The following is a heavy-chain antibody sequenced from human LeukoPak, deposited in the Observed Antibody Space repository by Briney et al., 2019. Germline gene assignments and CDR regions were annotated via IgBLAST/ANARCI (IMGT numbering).Heavy chain of an antibody. Sequence: GGSLRLSCAASGFTFSSYWMHWVRQAPGKGLVWVSRINSDGSSTSYADSVKGRFTISRDNSKNTLYLQMNSLRAEDTAVYYCASVGTPNYYYYGMDVWGQGTTVTVSS. V-gene: IGHV3-74*01. D-gene: IGHD1-14*01. CDR3: ASVGTPNYYYYGMDV. J-gene: IGHJ6*02. CDR1: GFTFSSYW. CDR2: INSDGSST.